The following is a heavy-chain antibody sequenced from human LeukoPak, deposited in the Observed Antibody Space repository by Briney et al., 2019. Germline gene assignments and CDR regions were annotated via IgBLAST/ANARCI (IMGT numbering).Heavy chain of an antibody. V-gene: IGHV4-31*03. CDR3: ARQARIADYSNPFDY. D-gene: IGHD4-11*01. J-gene: IGHJ4*02. CDR2: IYYSGST. CDR1: GGSISSGGYY. Sequence: SQTLSLTCTVSGGSISSGGYYWSWIRQHPGKGLEWIGYIYYSGSTYYNPSLKSRVTVSVDTSKNQFSLKLSSVTAADTAVYYCARQARIADYSNPFDYWGQGTLVTVSS.